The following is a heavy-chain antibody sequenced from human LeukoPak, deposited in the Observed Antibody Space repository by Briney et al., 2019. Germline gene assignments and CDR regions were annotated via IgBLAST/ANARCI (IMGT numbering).Heavy chain of an antibody. CDR2: ISPIVGRA. J-gene: IGHJ4*02. CDR1: GGTFISYA. V-gene: IGHV1-69*05. D-gene: IGHD5-18*01. Sequence: SVKVSCKASGGTFISYAISWVRQAPGQGLEWMGGISPIVGRANYAHKFQGRVTITTDESTSTASMELSSLRSEDTAVYYCARGPKGYSYGYEYSFDYWGQGTLVTVSS. CDR3: ARGPKGYSYGYEYSFDY.